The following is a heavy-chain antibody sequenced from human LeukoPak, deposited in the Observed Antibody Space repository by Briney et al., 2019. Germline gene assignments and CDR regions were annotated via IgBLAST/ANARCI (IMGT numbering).Heavy chain of an antibody. D-gene: IGHD1-26*01. CDR2: INSDGSGT. J-gene: IGHJ4*02. CDR3: AKEYTGTFSPFPSYFDN. V-gene: IGHV3-74*01. CDR1: GFTFSSSW. Sequence: PGGSLRLSCAASGFTFSSSWMHWVRQAPGKGLVWVSRINSDGSGTTYADSVKGRFTISRDNSKNTLYLQMNSLRAEDTAIYYCAKEYTGTFSPFPSYFDNWGQGTLVTVSS.